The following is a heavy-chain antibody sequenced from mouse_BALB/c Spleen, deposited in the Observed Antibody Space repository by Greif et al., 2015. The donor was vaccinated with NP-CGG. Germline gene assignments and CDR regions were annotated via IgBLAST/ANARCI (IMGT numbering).Heavy chain of an antibody. CDR2: IWSGGST. J-gene: IGHJ4*01. CDR3: AGNYYGSSYYAMDY. V-gene: IGHV2-2*02. CDR1: GFSLTSYG. D-gene: IGHD1-1*01. Sequence: VQLQQSGPGLVQPSQSLSITCTVSGFSLTSYGVHWVRQSPGKGLEWLGVIWSGGSTDYNAAFISRLSISKDNSKSQVFFKMNSLQANDTAIYYCAGNYYGSSYYAMDYWGQGTLVTVSS.